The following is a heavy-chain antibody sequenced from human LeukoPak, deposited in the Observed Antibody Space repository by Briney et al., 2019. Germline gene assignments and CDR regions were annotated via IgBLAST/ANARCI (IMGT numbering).Heavy chain of an antibody. J-gene: IGHJ4*02. V-gene: IGHV1-24*01. D-gene: IGHD3-10*01. Sequence: GASVKVSCKVSGYTLTELSMHWVRQAPGKGLEWMGGFDPEDGEKIYAQKFQGRVNMTEDTSTDTDYVELSSLRSEDPAVYYCARRIWFGKPQFDYWGQGTLVTVSS. CDR3: ARRIWFGKPQFDY. CDR1: GYTLTELS. CDR2: FDPEDGEK.